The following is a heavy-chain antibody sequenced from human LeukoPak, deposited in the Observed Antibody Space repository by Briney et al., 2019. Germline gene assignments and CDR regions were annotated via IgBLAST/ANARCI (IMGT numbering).Heavy chain of an antibody. D-gene: IGHD3-22*01. CDR3: AGLVGRYSSGLYYYYFDY. CDR2: MYLSGTT. CDR1: SDSINSLDL. V-gene: IGHV4-4*02. J-gene: IGHJ4*02. Sequence: SETLSLTCTVSSDSINSLDLWSWVRQPPGKGLEWIGEMYLSGTTHSNPSVKSRVTISIDKSKNQFFLNLSSVTAADTAVYYCAGLVGRYSSGLYYYYFDYWGQGTLVTVSS.